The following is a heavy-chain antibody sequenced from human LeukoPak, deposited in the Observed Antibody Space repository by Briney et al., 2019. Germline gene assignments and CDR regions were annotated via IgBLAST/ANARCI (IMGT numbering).Heavy chain of an antibody. CDR1: GFTVSSNY. V-gene: IGHV3-66*01. J-gene: IGHJ5*02. CDR2: IYRDGST. Sequence: GGSLRLSCAASGFTVSSNYVGWVRPAPGKGLGWVSVIYRDGSTYYADSVKGRFTISRDNSKNTLYLQMNNLRVEDTAVYYCARVMTAITNWFDPWGQGTLVTVSS. CDR3: ARVMTAITNWFDP. D-gene: IGHD2-21*02.